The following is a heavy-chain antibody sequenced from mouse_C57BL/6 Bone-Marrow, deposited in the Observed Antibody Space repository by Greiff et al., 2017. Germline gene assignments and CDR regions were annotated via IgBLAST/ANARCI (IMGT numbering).Heavy chain of an antibody. V-gene: IGHV5-12*01. D-gene: IGHD3-2*01. J-gene: IGHJ4*01. CDR3: ARDSYYDMDY. Sequence: EVKVVESGGGLVQPGGSLKLSCAASGFTFSDYYMYWVRQTPEKRLEWVAYISNGGGSTYYPDTVKGRFTISRDNAKNTLYLQMSRLKSEDTARYYCARDSYYDMDYWGKGTTVTVSS. CDR2: ISNGGGST. CDR1: GFTFSDYY.